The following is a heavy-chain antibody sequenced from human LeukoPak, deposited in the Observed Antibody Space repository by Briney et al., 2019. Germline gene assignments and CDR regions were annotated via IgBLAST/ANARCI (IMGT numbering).Heavy chain of an antibody. V-gene: IGHV4-59*01. D-gene: IGHD2-21*02. CDR3: ARSAAGVTAITGAFDI. CDR2: IYYSGST. Sequence: PSETLSLTCTVSGGSISSYYWSWIRQPPGKGLEWTGYIYYSGSTNYNPSLKSRVTISVDTSKNQFSLKLSSVTAADTAVYYCARSAAGVTAITGAFDIWGQGTMVTVSS. J-gene: IGHJ3*02. CDR1: GGSISSYY.